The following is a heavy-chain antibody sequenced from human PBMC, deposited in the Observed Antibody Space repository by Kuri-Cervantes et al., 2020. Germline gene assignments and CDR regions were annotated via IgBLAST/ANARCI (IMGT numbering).Heavy chain of an antibody. Sequence: SETLSLTCAVYGGSFSGYYWSWIRQPPGKGLEWIGEINHSGSTNYNPSLKSRVTISVDTSKNRFSLKLSSVTAADTAVYYCARGRRSSSWYPADDYWGQGTLVTVSS. J-gene: IGHJ4*02. CDR3: ARGRRSSSWYPADDY. V-gene: IGHV4-34*01. D-gene: IGHD6-13*01. CDR1: GGSFSGYY. CDR2: INHSGST.